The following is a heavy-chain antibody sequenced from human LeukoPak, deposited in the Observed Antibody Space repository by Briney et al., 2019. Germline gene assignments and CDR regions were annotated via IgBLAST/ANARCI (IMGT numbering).Heavy chain of an antibody. CDR1: GGSFSGYY. CDR3: ARGFGAGNYYYGWFDP. Sequence: PSETLSLTCAVYGGSFSGYYWSWIRQPPGKGLEWIGEINHSGSTNYNPSLKSRVTISVDTSKNQFSLMLSSVTAADTAVYYCARGFGAGNYYYGWFDPWGQGTLVSVSS. D-gene: IGHD3-10*01. CDR2: INHSGST. V-gene: IGHV4-34*01. J-gene: IGHJ5*02.